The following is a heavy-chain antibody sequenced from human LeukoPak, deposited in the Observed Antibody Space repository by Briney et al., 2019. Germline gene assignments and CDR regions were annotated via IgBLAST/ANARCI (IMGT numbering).Heavy chain of an antibody. CDR1: GFPFGSYW. CDR3: ARGSGYEGDY. CDR2: INTDGGST. Sequence: GGSLRLSCAASGFPFGSYWMHWVRQARGRGLVWVSRINTDGGSTTYADSVKGRFTISIDNAKNTLCLQMDSLRAEDTAVYYCARGSGYEGDYWGQGTLVTVSS. J-gene: IGHJ4*02. V-gene: IGHV3-74*01. D-gene: IGHD5-12*01.